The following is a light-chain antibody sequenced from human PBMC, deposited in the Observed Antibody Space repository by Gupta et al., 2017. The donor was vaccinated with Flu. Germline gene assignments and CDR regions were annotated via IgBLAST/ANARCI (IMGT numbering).Light chain of an antibody. J-gene: IGKJ1*01. V-gene: IGKV1-5*03. CDR2: KAS. Sequence: VGDRVTITCRSSQSISSWLAWYQQKPGKAPKLLIYKASSLESGVPSRFSGSGSGTEFTLTISSLQPDDFATYYCQQYNSYWTFGQGTKVEIK. CDR3: QQYNSYWT. CDR1: QSISSW.